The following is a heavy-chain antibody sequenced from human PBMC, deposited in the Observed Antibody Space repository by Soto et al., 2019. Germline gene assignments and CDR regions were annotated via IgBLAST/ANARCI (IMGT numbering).Heavy chain of an antibody. CDR1: GGSFSGYY. D-gene: IGHD6-13*01. J-gene: IGHJ4*02. CDR3: ARGQQLGAGGLNYFDY. CDR2: INHSGST. Sequence: ETLSLTCAVYGGSFSGYYWSWIRQPPGKGLEWIGEINHSGSTNYNPSLKSRVTISVDTSKNQFSLKLSSVTAADTAVYYCARGQQLGAGGLNYFDYWGQGALVTVSS. V-gene: IGHV4-34*01.